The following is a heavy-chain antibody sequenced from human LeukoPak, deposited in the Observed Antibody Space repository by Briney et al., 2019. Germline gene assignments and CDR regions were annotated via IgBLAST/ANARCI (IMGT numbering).Heavy chain of an antibody. V-gene: IGHV3-21*04. CDR3: AKDESSGYYVGAFDI. CDR1: GFTFSSYS. CDR2: ISSSSSFI. D-gene: IGHD3-22*01. Sequence: PGGSLRLSCAASGFTFSSYSMNWVRQAPGKGLEWVSSISSSSSFIYYADSVKGRFTISRDNSKNTLYLQMNSLRAEDTAVYYCAKDESSGYYVGAFDIWGQGTMVTVSS. J-gene: IGHJ3*02.